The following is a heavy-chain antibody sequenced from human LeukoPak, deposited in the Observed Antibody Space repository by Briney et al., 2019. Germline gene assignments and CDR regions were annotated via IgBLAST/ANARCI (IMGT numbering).Heavy chain of an antibody. D-gene: IGHD1-26*01. CDR1: GGSISSSGYY. Sequence: SETLSLTCTVSGGSISSSGYYWSWIRQPPGKGLEWIGEINHSGGTNYNPSLKSRVTISVDTSKNQFSLKLSSVTAADTAVYYCARGLVGTRRHFDYWGQGTLVTVSS. V-gene: IGHV4-39*07. CDR3: ARGLVGTRRHFDY. J-gene: IGHJ4*02. CDR2: INHSGGT.